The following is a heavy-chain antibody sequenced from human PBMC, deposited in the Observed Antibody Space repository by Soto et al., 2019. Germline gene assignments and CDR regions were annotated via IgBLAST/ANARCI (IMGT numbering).Heavy chain of an antibody. Sequence: SETLSLTCTFSGGSISSYYWSWIRQPPGKGLEWIGYIYYSGSTNYNPSLKSRVTISVDTSKNQFSLKLSSVTTADTAVYYCARGGAGGELTRFDYWGQGTLVTVSS. J-gene: IGHJ4*02. V-gene: IGHV4-59*01. D-gene: IGHD4-4*01. CDR3: ARGGAGGELTRFDY. CDR2: IYYSGST. CDR1: GGSISSYY.